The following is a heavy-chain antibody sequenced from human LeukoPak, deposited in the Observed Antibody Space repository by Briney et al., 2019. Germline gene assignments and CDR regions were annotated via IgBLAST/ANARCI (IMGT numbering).Heavy chain of an antibody. J-gene: IGHJ4*02. CDR2: IKKDGSEK. V-gene: IGHV3-7*01. CDR1: GFTFSSHW. CDR3: ARDLSGIAGYTYGRGIDY. D-gene: IGHD5-18*01. Sequence: GGSLTLSCAASGFTFSSHWMSWVRQAPGKGLEWVANIKKDGSEKYYVDAVKSRFTISRDNAKTSLYLQMNSLRAEDTAVYYCARDLSGIAGYTYGRGIDYWGQGTLVTVSS.